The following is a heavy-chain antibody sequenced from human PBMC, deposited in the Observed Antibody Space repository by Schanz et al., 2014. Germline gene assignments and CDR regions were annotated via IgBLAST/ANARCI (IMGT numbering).Heavy chain of an antibody. CDR1: GFTFSDSW. CDR2: LYTGGST. V-gene: IGHV3-66*01. D-gene: IGHD5-12*01. CDR3: ARDGGRDGYNLAFDV. J-gene: IGHJ3*01. Sequence: EVQLVESGGGLVQPGGSLRLSCAASGFTFSDSWMHWVRQAPGKGLECVSVLYTGGSTFYAESVRGRFFISRDSSKNTLFLHMNSLRAEDTAVYFCARDGGRDGYNLAFDVWGQGTLVTVSS.